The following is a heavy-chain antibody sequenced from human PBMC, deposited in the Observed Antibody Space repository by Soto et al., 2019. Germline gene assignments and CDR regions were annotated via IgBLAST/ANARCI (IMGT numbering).Heavy chain of an antibody. CDR3: ARAHSGYAYDAFDI. CDR1: GFTFRTYW. J-gene: IGHJ3*02. V-gene: IGHV3-7*03. D-gene: IGHD5-12*01. Sequence: GGSLRLSCEASGFTFRTYWMNWVRQAPGKGLEWVANIKQDGSGKHYVDSVKGRFTISRDNTMNSLYLQMNSLRVEDTAVYHCARAHSGYAYDAFDIWGQGTMVTVS. CDR2: IKQDGSGK.